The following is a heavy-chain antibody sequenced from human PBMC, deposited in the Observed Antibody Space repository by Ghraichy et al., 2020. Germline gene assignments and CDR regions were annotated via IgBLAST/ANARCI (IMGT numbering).Heavy chain of an antibody. D-gene: IGHD4-23*01. Sequence: GGSLRLSCVGSGFTFRSYSMNWVRQSPGKGLEWVSYITSSSRTKSYADSVKGRFTISRDNAQNSLYLQMNSLRDEDTAVYYCARGSTVVRFFFYDGMDVWGQGTTVTVSS. V-gene: IGHV3-48*02. J-gene: IGHJ6*02. CDR2: ITSSSRTK. CDR3: ARGSTVVRFFFYDGMDV. CDR1: GFTFRSYS.